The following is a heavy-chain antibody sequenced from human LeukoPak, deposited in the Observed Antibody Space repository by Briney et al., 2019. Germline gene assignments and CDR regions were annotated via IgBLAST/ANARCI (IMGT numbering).Heavy chain of an antibody. D-gene: IGHD6-25*01. Sequence: PGGSLRLSCAASGFTFSSSWLTWVRLAPGKGLEWVANINQDGTQKYYVDSVKGRFTISRDNAKNSLFLQMNSLRAEDTAVYYCAREATSSSGWYIDYWGQGTLVTVSS. J-gene: IGHJ4*02. CDR3: AREATSSSGWYIDY. CDR2: INQDGTQK. CDR1: GFTFSSSW. V-gene: IGHV3-7*01.